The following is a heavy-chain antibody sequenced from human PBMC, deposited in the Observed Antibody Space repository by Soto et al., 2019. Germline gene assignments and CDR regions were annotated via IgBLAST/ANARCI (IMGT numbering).Heavy chain of an antibody. D-gene: IGHD1-26*01. V-gene: IGHV3-23*01. CDR3: AKNRPLGNGSHFDS. CDR2: IRENGDPT. J-gene: IGHJ5*01. Sequence: EVKLLESGGALVQPGGSLRLSSSAFGFAFSAYTMTWFRQAPGKGLEWVSGIRENGDPTYYSDAVKGRFTISRDNSRNTLYLQLDSLRPEDTAIYYCAKNRPLGNGSHFDSWGRGTRVTVSS. CDR1: GFAFSAYT.